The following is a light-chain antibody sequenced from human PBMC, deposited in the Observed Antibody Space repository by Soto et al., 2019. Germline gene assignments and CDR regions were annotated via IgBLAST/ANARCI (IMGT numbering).Light chain of an antibody. Sequence: QSALTQPASVSGSPGQPITISCTGTSSDVGGYNYVSWYQQHPGKAPKLMIYEVSNRPSGVSNRFSGSKSGNTASLTISGLQAEDEADYYCSSYTSSSTHWVFGGGTKLTVL. CDR1: SSDVGGYNY. CDR3: SSYTSSSTHWV. V-gene: IGLV2-14*01. J-gene: IGLJ3*02. CDR2: EVS.